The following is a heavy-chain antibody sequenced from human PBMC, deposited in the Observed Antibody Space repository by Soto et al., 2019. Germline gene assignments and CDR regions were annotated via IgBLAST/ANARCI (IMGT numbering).Heavy chain of an antibody. CDR3: AVVDSTGNWFDP. V-gene: IGHV4-39*01. Sequence: QLQLQESGPGLVKPSETLSLTCTVSGGSISSSDFYWGWLRQPPGKVLDFIGSMYYSGTTYYNPSLKNRITISVDTSKNQFSLKLISVTAADPAVYYCAVVDSTGNWFDPWVQGARVTVSS. D-gene: IGHD3-22*01. J-gene: IGHJ5*02. CDR2: MYYSGTT. CDR1: GGSISSSDFY.